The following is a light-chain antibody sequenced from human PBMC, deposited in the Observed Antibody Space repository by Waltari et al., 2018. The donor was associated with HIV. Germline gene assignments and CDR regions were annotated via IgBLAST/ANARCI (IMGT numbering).Light chain of an antibody. J-gene: IGKJ2*01. V-gene: IGKV1-39*01. CDR1: QYIRDH. CDR2: GAS. Sequence: DIQMTQSPSSLSASVGDRVTVTCRASQYIRDHLNWYQHKPGNAPKLLINGASSLQSEVSSRFSGSGSGTRFTLTIINLQPADFATYYCQQNDIPPYTFGQGTKVE. CDR3: QQNDIPPYT.